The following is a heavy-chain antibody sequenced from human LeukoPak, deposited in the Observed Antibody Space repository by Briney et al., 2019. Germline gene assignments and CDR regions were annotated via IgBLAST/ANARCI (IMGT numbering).Heavy chain of an antibody. CDR3: ASIEREVAGTDWFDP. V-gene: IGHV4-39*07. CDR1: GDPMSRCNYL. Sequence: PAETLSLTCTLSGDPMSRCNYLWRRIPQPPAKGLECNESIFYSEITYYNTSLKSRVTVSVDASKNQFSLKVRSATGADTAMYYCASIEREVAGTDWFDPWGQGTLVTVSS. CDR2: IFYSEIT. J-gene: IGHJ5*02. D-gene: IGHD6-19*01.